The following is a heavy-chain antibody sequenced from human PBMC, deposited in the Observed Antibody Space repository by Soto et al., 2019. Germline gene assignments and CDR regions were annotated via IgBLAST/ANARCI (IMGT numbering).Heavy chain of an antibody. CDR1: GFTFSSYG. D-gene: IGHD3-22*01. CDR3: ARTPGAYYYDSSGYYYYYGMDV. J-gene: IGHJ6*02. Sequence: QVQLVESGGGVVQPGRSLRLSCAASGFTFSSYGMHWVRQAPGKGLEWVAVIWYDGSNKYYADYVKVRFTISRDNSKNTLYLQMNSLRAEDTAVYYCARTPGAYYYDSSGYYYYYGMDVWGQGTTVTVSS. V-gene: IGHV3-33*01. CDR2: IWYDGSNK.